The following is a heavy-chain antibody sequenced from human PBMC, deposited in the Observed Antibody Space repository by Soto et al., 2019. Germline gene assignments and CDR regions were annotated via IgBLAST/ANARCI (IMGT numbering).Heavy chain of an antibody. Sequence: QVQLVQSGAEVKKPGASVKVSCKASGYTFTSYAMHWVRQAPGQRLEWMGWINAGNGNTKYSQKFQGRVTITRDTSASTAYMELSSLRSEDTAVYYCARDFDVVRGVIPYNWFDPWGQGTLVTVSS. J-gene: IGHJ5*02. CDR1: GYTFTSYA. CDR3: ARDFDVVRGVIPYNWFDP. D-gene: IGHD3-10*01. CDR2: INAGNGNT. V-gene: IGHV1-3*01.